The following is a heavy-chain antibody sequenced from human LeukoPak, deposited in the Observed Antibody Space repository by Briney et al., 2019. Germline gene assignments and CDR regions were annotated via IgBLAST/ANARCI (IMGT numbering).Heavy chain of an antibody. Sequence: SETLSLTCTVSGGSISSSTYYWAWIRQTPGKGLEWIGSVYYSGSTAYNPSLKGRPTLSVDTTNNHFSLSLGPVTAADTAVYYCARSRSYLYYYDSSGYYRYWGQGTLVTVSS. D-gene: IGHD3-22*01. CDR3: ARSRSYLYYYDSSGYYRY. V-gene: IGHV4-39*02. CDR1: GGSISSSTYY. J-gene: IGHJ4*02. CDR2: VYYSGST.